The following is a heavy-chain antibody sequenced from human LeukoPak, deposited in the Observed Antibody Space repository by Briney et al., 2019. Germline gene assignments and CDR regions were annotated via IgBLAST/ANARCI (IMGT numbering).Heavy chain of an antibody. CDR1: GGSISSYY. CDR3: ARGDDHVWGSYRFDY. CDR2: IYYSGST. J-gene: IGHJ4*02. Sequence: SETLSLTCTVSGGSISSYYWSWIRQPPGKGLEWVGYIYYSGSTNYNPSLKSRVTISVDTSKNQFSLKLSSVTAADTAVYYCARGDDHVWGSYRFDYWGQGTLVTVSS. D-gene: IGHD3-16*02. V-gene: IGHV4-59*01.